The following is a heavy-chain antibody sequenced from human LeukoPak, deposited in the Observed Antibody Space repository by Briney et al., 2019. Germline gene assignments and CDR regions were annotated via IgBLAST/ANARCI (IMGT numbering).Heavy chain of an antibody. Sequence: GGSLRLSCAASGFTFSNYAMHWVRQAPGEGLEWVAIISYDGSNKYYADSAKGRFTISRDNSKNTLYLQMNSLRADDTAVYYCARGRSGSHHFDSWGQGTLVTVPS. J-gene: IGHJ4*02. CDR1: GFTFSNYA. CDR2: ISYDGSNK. D-gene: IGHD3-10*01. V-gene: IGHV3-30*04. CDR3: ARGRSGSHHFDS.